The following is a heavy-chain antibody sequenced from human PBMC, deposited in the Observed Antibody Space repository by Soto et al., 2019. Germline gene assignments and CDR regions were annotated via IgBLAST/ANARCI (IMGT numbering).Heavy chain of an antibody. Sequence: QVQLVQSGAEVKKPGSSVKVSCKASGGTFSSYTISWVRQAPGQGLEWMGRIIPILGIANYAQKFQGRVTITADKSPSTAYMELSSLISEDTAVYYCARQAAKWFSWFDPWGQGTLVTVSS. D-gene: IGHD3-22*01. J-gene: IGHJ5*02. CDR2: IIPILGIA. CDR3: ARQAAKWFSWFDP. CDR1: GGTFSSYT. V-gene: IGHV1-69*02.